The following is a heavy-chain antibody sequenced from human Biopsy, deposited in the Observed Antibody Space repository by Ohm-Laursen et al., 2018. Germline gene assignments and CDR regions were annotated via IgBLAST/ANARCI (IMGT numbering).Heavy chain of an antibody. J-gene: IGHJ2*01. CDR1: GYTFSDYI. V-gene: IGHV1-18*01. D-gene: IGHD2-2*01. CDR3: ARVEDSTRHWYFDL. Sequence: SSVKVSCKASGYTFSDYILNWVRQAPGQGLEWMGWINTRRGDTNYAQKFQGRVTMTRDTSTTTVYMELTSLRSDDTAMYYCARVEDSTRHWYFDLWGRGTQVTVSS. CDR2: INTRRGDT.